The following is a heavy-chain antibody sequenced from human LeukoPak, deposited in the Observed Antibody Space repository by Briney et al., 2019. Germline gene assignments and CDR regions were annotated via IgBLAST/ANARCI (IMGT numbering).Heavy chain of an antibody. V-gene: IGHV1-18*01. CDR2: ISAYNGNT. CDR1: GYTFTRYG. CDR3: ARDLNIVVVPAADDPDY. J-gene: IGHJ4*02. Sequence: ASVKVSCKASGYTFTRYGISWVRQAPGHGLEWMGWISAYNGNTNYAQKLQGRVTMTTDTSTSTAYMELRSLRSDDTAVYYCARDLNIVVVPAADDPDYWGQGTLVTVSS. D-gene: IGHD2-2*01.